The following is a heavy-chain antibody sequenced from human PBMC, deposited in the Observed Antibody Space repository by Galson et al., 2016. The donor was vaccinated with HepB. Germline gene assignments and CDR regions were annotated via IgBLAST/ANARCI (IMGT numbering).Heavy chain of an antibody. J-gene: IGHJ2*01. Sequence: SLRLSCAASGFSFSTSVMHWVRQAPGKGLEWVAVIWNDGNNKFYGDSVKGRFTISRDNSKNTLYLQMKSLRVEAKAVYYCARDDSTSGRWEWCFGLWGRGTLVTFSS. CDR1: GFSFSTSV. CDR3: ARDDSTSGRWEWCFGL. CDR2: IWNDGNNK. V-gene: IGHV3-33*01. D-gene: IGHD3-10*01.